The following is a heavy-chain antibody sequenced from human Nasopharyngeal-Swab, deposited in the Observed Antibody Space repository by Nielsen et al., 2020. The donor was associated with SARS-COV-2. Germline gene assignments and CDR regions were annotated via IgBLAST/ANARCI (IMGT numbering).Heavy chain of an antibody. J-gene: IGHJ4*02. V-gene: IGHV3-23*01. Sequence: GGSLRLSCAASGFTFSSYAMSWVRQAPGKGLEWVSAISGSGGSTYYADSVKGRSTISRDNSKNTLYLQMNSLRAEDTAVYYCAKGGAGYSGYDDYWGQGTLVTVSS. CDR1: GFTFSSYA. D-gene: IGHD5-12*01. CDR2: ISGSGGST. CDR3: AKGGAGYSGYDDY.